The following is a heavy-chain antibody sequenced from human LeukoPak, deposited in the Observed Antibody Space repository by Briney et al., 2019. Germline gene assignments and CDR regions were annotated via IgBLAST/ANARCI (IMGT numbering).Heavy chain of an antibody. Sequence: PGGSLRLSCAASGFSFRSHGMHWVRQAPGKGLKWVTFIRNDGNDKYYADSVKGRFTLSRDNSKNTLYLQMNSLRTEDTAVYYCVRDYEWGFDYWGQGSLVTVSS. CDR3: VRDYEWGFDY. J-gene: IGHJ4*02. V-gene: IGHV3-30*02. CDR1: GFSFRSHG. D-gene: IGHD3-16*01. CDR2: IRNDGNDK.